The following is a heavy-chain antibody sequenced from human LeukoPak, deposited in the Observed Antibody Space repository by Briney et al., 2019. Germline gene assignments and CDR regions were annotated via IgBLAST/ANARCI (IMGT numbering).Heavy chain of an antibody. D-gene: IGHD6-6*01. CDR3: ARLGIAARPLGAFDI. CDR2: IYYSGST. Sequence: PGGSLRLSCAASGFSFSYYAMSWIRQPPGKGLEWIGSIYYSGSTYYNPSLKSRVTISVDTSKNQFSLKLSSVTAADTAVYYCARLGIAARPLGAFDIWGQGTMVTVSS. J-gene: IGHJ3*02. CDR1: GFSFSYYA. V-gene: IGHV4-39*01.